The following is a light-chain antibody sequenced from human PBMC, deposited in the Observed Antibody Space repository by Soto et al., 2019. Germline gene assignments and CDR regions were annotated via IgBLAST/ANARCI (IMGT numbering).Light chain of an antibody. V-gene: IGLV2-14*01. CDR1: SSDIGAYNH. J-gene: IGLJ1*01. CDR2: EVS. Sequence: QPVLTQPASVSGSPGQSITISCSGTSSDIGAYNHVSWYQQHPGKAPKLIIYEVSIRPSGVSNRFSGSKSDNTASLTISGLQTEDEADYYCLSYTTSYTYVFGTGTKLTVL. CDR3: LSYTTSYTYV.